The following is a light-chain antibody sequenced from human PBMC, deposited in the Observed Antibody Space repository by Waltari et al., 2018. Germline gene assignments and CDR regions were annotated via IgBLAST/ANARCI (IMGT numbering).Light chain of an antibody. CDR1: QSISSY. V-gene: IGKV1-39*01. J-gene: IGKJ3*01. CDR3: QQSSRTPT. Sequence: DIQMTQSPSSLSASVGDSVTITCRASQSISSYFNWYQQKPGKAPKLLIYAASTLQSGVSSRFSGSGSGTDFTLTISSLQSADFATYYCQQSSRTPTFGPGTKVD. CDR2: AAS.